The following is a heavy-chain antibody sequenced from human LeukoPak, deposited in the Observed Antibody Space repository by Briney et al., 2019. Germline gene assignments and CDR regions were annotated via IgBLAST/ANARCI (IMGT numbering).Heavy chain of an antibody. Sequence: SETLSLTCTVSGGSISSSSYYWGWIRQPPGKGLEWIGSIYYSGSTYYNPSLKSRVTISVDTSKNQFSLKLSSVTAADTAVYYCARDLFGADDAFDIWGQGTMVTVSS. D-gene: IGHD1-26*01. CDR1: GGSISSSSYY. CDR2: IYYSGST. J-gene: IGHJ3*02. CDR3: ARDLFGADDAFDI. V-gene: IGHV4-39*07.